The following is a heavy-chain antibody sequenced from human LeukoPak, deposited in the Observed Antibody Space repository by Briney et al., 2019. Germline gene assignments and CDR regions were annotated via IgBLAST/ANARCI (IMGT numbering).Heavy chain of an antibody. D-gene: IGHD2-2*01. Sequence: GGSLRLSCAASGFTFSSYAMSWVRQAPGKGLEWVAVISYDGSNKYYADSVKGRFTISRDNSKNTLYLQMNNLRAEDTAVYYCATSSPYCSSTSCYGRYWGQGTLVTVSS. V-gene: IGHV3-30*04. CDR3: ATSSPYCSSTSCYGRY. CDR2: ISYDGSNK. CDR1: GFTFSSYA. J-gene: IGHJ4*02.